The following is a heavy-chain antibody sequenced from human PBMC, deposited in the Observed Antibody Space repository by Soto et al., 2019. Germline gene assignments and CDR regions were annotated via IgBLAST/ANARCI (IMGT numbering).Heavy chain of an antibody. CDR2: IYYSGST. Sequence: SETLSLTCTVSGGSISSYYWTWIRQPPGKGLEWIGNIYYSGSTTYNPSLKSRVTISLHSSENQFSVRLTSVTAADTAMYYCERARQYYDCELAPGGQGPRVTASS. J-gene: IGHJ5*02. D-gene: IGHD3-16*01. CDR3: ERARQYYDCELAP. CDR1: GGSISSYY. V-gene: IGHV4-59*12.